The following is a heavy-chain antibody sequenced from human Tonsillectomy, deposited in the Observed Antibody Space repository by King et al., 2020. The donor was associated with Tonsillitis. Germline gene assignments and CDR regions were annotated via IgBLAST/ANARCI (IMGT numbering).Heavy chain of an antibody. CDR2: ISHDGSNK. CDR3: AKGAGAPGRDAFDI. D-gene: IGHD3-10*01. J-gene: IGHJ3*02. CDR1: GFTFSSYG. Sequence: MELVQSGGGVVQPGRSLRLSCAASGFTFSSYGMHWVRQAPGKGLEWVAVISHDGSNKYYADSVKGRFTISRDNSKNTLYLQMNSLRAEDTAVYYCAKGAGAPGRDAFDIWGQGTMVTVSS. V-gene: IGHV3-30*18.